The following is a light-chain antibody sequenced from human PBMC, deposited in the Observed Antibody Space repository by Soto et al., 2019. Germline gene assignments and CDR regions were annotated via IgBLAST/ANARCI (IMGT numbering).Light chain of an antibody. V-gene: IGKV3-20*01. J-gene: IGKJ1*01. Sequence: EIVLTQSPGTLSLSPGERATLSCRASQSVSSSFLAWYQQKPGQAPRLLIYGASSRATGIPDRFSGSGSGTDFSLTISRLEPEDFATYYCQQANTFPWTFGQGTKVGIK. CDR1: QSVSSSF. CDR3: QQANTFPWT. CDR2: GAS.